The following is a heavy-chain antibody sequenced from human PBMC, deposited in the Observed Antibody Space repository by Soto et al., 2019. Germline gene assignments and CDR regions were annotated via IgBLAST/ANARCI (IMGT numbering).Heavy chain of an antibody. Sequence: SETLSLTCTVSGGSISSSSYYWGWIRQPPGKGLEWIGSINYSGSTYSNPSLKGRVPISVNTSKIQFSLKLSSVTAADTAVYYCARTFNVVAATLDYWGQGTLVTVSS. J-gene: IGHJ4*02. CDR1: GGSISSSSYY. V-gene: IGHV4-39*01. CDR3: ARTFNVVAATLDY. CDR2: INYSGST. D-gene: IGHD2-15*01.